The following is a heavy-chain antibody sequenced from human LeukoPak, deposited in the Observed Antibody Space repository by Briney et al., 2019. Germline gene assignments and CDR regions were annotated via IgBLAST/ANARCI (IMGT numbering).Heavy chain of an antibody. CDR1: GYSFTSYW. Sequence: GESLKISCKGSGYSFTSYWIGWVRQMPGKGLEWVANIKQDGSDKYYMDSVRGRFTISRDNAKNSLYLQMNSLRAEDTAVYYCARGREGYSYVYECWGQGTLVTVSS. CDR2: IKQDGSDK. D-gene: IGHD5-18*01. V-gene: IGHV3-7*01. CDR3: ARGREGYSYVYEC. J-gene: IGHJ4*02.